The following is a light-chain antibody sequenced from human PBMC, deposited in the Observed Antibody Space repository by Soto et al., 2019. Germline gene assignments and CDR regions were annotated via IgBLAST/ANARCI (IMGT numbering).Light chain of an antibody. J-gene: IGKJ4*01. CDR2: GAS. Sequence: IVLTQSPATLSLSPGERATLSCTASQHVTTTYIAWYQQKFGQAPRLLIYGASTRATGTPDRFTGGGFGTDFTHTISRVEPEDFAVYYCQQYDSPFTFGGGTKVEMK. CDR3: QQYDSPFT. V-gene: IGKV3-20*01. CDR1: QHVTTTY.